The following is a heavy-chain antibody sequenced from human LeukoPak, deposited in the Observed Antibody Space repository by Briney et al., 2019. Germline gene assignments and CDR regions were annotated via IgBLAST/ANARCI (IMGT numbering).Heavy chain of an antibody. CDR3: ARVNYDILRYYYYMDV. CDR2: INPNSGGT. V-gene: IGHV1-2*02. Sequence: GASVKVSCKASGYTFTGYYMHWVRQAPGQGLEWMGWINPNSGGTNYAQKFQGRVTMTRDTSISTAYMELSRLRSDDTAVYYCARVNYDILRYYYYMDVWGKGTTVTVSS. CDR1: GYTFTGYY. J-gene: IGHJ6*03. D-gene: IGHD3-9*01.